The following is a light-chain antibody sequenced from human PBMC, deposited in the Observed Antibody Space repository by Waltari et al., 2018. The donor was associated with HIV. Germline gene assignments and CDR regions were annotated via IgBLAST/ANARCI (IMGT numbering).Light chain of an antibody. CDR1: SSNIGNND. CDR2: YDD. J-gene: IGLJ1*01. Sequence: QSVLTQPPSVSEAPRQRVTIPCSGSSSNIGNNDVNWYQHLPGKAPKLLIYYDDLLPSGVSDRFSGSKSGTSASLAISGLQSEDDADYYCAAWDDSLNGYVFGTGTKVTVL. V-gene: IGLV1-36*01. CDR3: AAWDDSLNGYV.